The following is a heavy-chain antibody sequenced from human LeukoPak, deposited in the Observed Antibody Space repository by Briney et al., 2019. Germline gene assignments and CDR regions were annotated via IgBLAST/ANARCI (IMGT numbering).Heavy chain of an antibody. Sequence: GGSLRLSCAASGFTFSNYGMSWVRQAPGKGLQGAPGISGRGGERYYTESVKGRFTISRDNSKNTLYLQMNSLKAEDTAVYYCAKDYYALLWFGEFNRKYYFDYWGQGTLVTVSS. V-gene: IGHV3-23*01. CDR2: ISGRGGER. CDR1: GFTFSNYG. J-gene: IGHJ4*02. D-gene: IGHD3-10*01. CDR3: AKDYYALLWFGEFNRKYYFDY.